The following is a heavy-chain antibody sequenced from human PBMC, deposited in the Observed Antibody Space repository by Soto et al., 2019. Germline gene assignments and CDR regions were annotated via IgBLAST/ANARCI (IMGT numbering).Heavy chain of an antibody. CDR1: GGSFSGYY. CDR3: ARSNWNYGRINPYYYYGMDV. V-gene: IGHV4-34*01. Sequence: SETLSLTCAVYGGSFSGYYWSWIRQPPGKGLEWIGEINHSGSTNYNPSLKSRVTISVDTSKNQFSLKLSSVTAADTAVYYCARSNWNYGRINPYYYYGMDVWGQGTTVTVSS. D-gene: IGHD1-7*01. J-gene: IGHJ6*02. CDR2: INHSGST.